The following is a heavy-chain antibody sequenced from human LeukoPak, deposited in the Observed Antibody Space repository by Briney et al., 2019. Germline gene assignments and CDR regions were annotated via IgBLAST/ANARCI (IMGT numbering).Heavy chain of an antibody. D-gene: IGHD3-22*01. Sequence: PSETLSLTCTVSGGSISSSSYYRGWIRQPPGKGLEWIGSIYYSGSTYYNPSLKSRVTIAVDTSKNQFSLKLSSVTAADTAVYYCARGYYDRSGYWSNRVRPTPFDIWGQGTMVTVSS. CDR2: IYYSGST. CDR1: GGSISSSSYY. CDR3: ARGYYDRSGYWSNRVRPTPFDI. J-gene: IGHJ3*02. V-gene: IGHV4-39*07.